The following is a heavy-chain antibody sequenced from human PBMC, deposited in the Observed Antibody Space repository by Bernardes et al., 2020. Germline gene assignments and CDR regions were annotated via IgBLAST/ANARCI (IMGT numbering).Heavy chain of an antibody. CDR3: AREVSSTSCYPHCNWFDP. D-gene: IGHD2-2*01. CDR1: GGSISSYY. CDR2: IYSSGST. J-gene: IGHJ5*02. V-gene: IGHV4-59*01. Sequence: SETLSLTCTVSGGSISSYYWSWIRQPPGKGLEWIGYIYSSGSTNYNPSLKSRVTISVDTSKNQFSLKLSSVTAADTAVYYCAREVSSTSCYPHCNWFDPWGQGTLVTVSS.